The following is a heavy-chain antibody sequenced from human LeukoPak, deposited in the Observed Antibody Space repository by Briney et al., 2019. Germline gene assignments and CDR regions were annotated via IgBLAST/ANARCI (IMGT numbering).Heavy chain of an antibody. CDR1: GGSFSGYY. Sequence: SETLSLTCAVYGGSFSGYYRSWIRQPPGKGLEWIGEINHSGSTKYNPSLKSRVTISVDTTKNQFCLKLSSVTAADTAVYYCARGRLPYNYYMDVWGKGTTVTVS. CDR2: INHSGST. V-gene: IGHV4-34*01. CDR3: ARGRLPYNYYMDV. J-gene: IGHJ6*03.